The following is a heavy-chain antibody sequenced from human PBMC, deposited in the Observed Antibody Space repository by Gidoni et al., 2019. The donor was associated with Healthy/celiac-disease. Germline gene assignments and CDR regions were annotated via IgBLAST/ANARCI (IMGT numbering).Heavy chain of an antibody. Sequence: QVQLQQWGAGLLKPSETLSLTCAVYGGSFSGYYWGWIRQPPGKGLEWIGEINHSGSPNYNPSLKSRVTISVDTSKNQFSLKLSSVTAADTAVYYCARSMIVVVSNFDYWGQGTLVTVSS. J-gene: IGHJ4*02. CDR2: INHSGSP. D-gene: IGHD3-22*01. CDR1: GGSFSGYY. CDR3: ARSMIVVVSNFDY. V-gene: IGHV4-34*01.